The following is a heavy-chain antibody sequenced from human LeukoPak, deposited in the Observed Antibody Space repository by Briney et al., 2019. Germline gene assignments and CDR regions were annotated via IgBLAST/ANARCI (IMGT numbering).Heavy chain of an antibody. CDR3: ARDKIVGATYFDY. J-gene: IGHJ4*02. Sequence: GGSLRLSCTASGFTFSNYWMSLVRQTPGKGLEWVANIRQDGSEIYYVDSVKGRFTISRDNAKNSLYLQMNSLRAEDTALYYCARDKIVGATYFDYWGQGTLVTVSS. D-gene: IGHD1-26*01. CDR2: IRQDGSEI. V-gene: IGHV3-7*01. CDR1: GFTFSNYW.